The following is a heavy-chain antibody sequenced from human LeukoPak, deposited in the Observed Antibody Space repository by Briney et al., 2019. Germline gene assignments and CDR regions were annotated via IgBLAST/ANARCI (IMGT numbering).Heavy chain of an antibody. Sequence: GGSLRLSCAASGFTFSNAWMSWVRQAPGKGLEWVGRIKSKTDGGTTDYAAPVKGRFTISRDDSKNTLYLQMNSLKTEDTAVYYCTAAAGIYYGMDVWGQGTTATVSS. J-gene: IGHJ6*02. D-gene: IGHD6-13*01. CDR3: TAAAGIYYGMDV. V-gene: IGHV3-15*01. CDR1: GFTFSNAW. CDR2: IKSKTDGGTT.